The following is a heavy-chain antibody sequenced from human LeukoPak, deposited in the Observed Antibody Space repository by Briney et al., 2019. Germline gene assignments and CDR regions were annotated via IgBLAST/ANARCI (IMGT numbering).Heavy chain of an antibody. J-gene: IGHJ4*02. CDR2: ISSSSYI. CDR3: ARARYGDYYYFDY. Sequence: GGSLRLSCAASGFTFSGYSMNWVRQAPGKGLEWVSSISSSSYIYYADSVKGRFTISRDNAKNSLYLQMNSLRAEDTAVYYCARARYGDYYYFDYWGQGTLVTVSS. CDR1: GFTFSGYS. D-gene: IGHD4-17*01. V-gene: IGHV3-21*01.